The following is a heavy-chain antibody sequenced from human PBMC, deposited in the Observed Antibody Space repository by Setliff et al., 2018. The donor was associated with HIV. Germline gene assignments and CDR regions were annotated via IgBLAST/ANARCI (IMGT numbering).Heavy chain of an antibody. Sequence: SVKVSCKASGGTFSSYEMSWVRQAPGQGLEWMGGIIPIFHTTNYAQKFQGRVTITADKSTSTSYMELSSLRSEDTAVYYCVDSSDYHRGSYYYYIDVWGSGTTVTVSS. V-gene: IGHV1-69*06. J-gene: IGHJ6*03. CDR1: GGTFSSYE. D-gene: IGHD3-22*01. CDR2: IIPIFHTT. CDR3: VDSSDYHRGSYYYYIDV.